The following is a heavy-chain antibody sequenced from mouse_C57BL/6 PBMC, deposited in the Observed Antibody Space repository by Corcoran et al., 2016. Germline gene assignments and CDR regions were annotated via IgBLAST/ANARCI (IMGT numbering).Heavy chain of an antibody. J-gene: IGHJ2*01. D-gene: IGHD3-2*02. CDR2: INPNNGGT. CDR3: ARVDSSGYVGFAY. Sequence: EVQLQQSGPELVKPGASVKISCKAAGYTFTDYYMNWVKQSHGKSLEWIGDINPNNGGTSYNQKFKGKATLTVDKSSSTAYMELRSLTSEDSAVYYCARVDSSGYVGFAYWGQGTTLTVSS. CDR1: GYTFTDYY. V-gene: IGHV1-26*01.